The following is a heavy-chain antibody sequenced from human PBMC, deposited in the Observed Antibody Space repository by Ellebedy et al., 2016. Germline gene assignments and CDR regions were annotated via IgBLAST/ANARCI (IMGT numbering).Heavy chain of an antibody. CDR2: IYGGGAS. CDR1: GFSVSSND. V-gene: IGHV3-53*01. J-gene: IGHJ3*02. D-gene: IGHD1-1*01. CDR3: VTRHNAAFDI. Sequence: GESLKISXAVSGFSVSSNDMSWVRQAPGKGLELVSLIYGGGASYYADSVEGRFTISRDNSKKRLYLQMSGLGADDTAVYYCVTRHNAAFDIWGQGTTVTVS.